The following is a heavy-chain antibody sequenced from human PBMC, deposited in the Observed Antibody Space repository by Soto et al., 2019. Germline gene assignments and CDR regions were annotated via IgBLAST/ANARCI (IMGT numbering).Heavy chain of an antibody. CDR1: GFTFSSYS. CDR2: ISGSGGST. D-gene: IGHD6-13*01. V-gene: IGHV3-23*01. Sequence: GGSLRLSCAASGFTFSSYSMNWVRQAPGKGLEWVSAISGSGGSTYYADSVKGRFTISRDNSKNTLYLQMNSLRAEDTAVYYCAKFFPSSSRGWFDPWGQGTLVTVSS. CDR3: AKFFPSSSRGWFDP. J-gene: IGHJ5*02.